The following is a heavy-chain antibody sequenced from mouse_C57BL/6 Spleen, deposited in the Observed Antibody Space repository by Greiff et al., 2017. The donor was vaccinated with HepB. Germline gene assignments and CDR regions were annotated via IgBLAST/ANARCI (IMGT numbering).Heavy chain of an antibody. Sequence: EVQLQQSGPVLVKPGASVKMSCKASGYTFTDYYMNWVKQSHGKSLEWIGVINPYNGGTSYNQKFKGTATLTVDKSSSTAYMELNSLTSEDSAVYYCAREFSTTVVDGLDYWGQGTTLTVSS. CDR2: INPYNGGT. CDR1: GYTFTDYY. D-gene: IGHD1-1*01. CDR3: AREFSTTVVDGLDY. V-gene: IGHV1-19*01. J-gene: IGHJ2*01.